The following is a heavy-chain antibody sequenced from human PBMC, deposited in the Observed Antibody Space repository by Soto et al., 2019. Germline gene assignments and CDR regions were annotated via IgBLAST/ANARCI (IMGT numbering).Heavy chain of an antibody. CDR1: ECIFIDYY. V-gene: IGHV3-11*06. Sequence: SMRLSCGAAECIFIDYYSSLIRQAPGKGLEWVSYISSSSSYTNYANSVKGRFTISRDNAKNSLYLQMNSLRAEDTAVYYCARDFSSSWYPKYYFDYWGQGTLVTVSS. J-gene: IGHJ4*02. D-gene: IGHD6-13*01. CDR2: ISSSSSYT. CDR3: ARDFSSSWYPKYYFDY.